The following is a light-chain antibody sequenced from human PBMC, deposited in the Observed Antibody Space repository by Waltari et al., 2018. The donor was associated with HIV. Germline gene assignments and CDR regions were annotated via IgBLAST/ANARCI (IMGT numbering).Light chain of an antibody. Sequence: HSALTQPASISGSPGQSVTISCTGINRDLHVYDSVSCYQQLPTKSPQLIISGVSFRPSGISNCCSGSKSGNTASLTISGLQADDEAEYICCSYAGTVTYLVFGGGTKLTVL. J-gene: IGLJ2*01. CDR1: NRDLHVYDS. CDR3: CSYAGTVTYLV. V-gene: IGLV2-14*03. CDR2: GVS.